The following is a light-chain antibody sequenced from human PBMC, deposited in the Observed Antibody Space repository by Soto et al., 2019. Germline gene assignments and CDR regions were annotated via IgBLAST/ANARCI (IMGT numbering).Light chain of an antibody. J-gene: IGKJ1*01. CDR1: QSLLHSNGYNY. Sequence: DIVMTQSPLSLPVTPAEPASISCRSSQSLLHSNGYNYLDWYLQKPGQSPQLLIYLGSNRASGVPDRCSGSGSGTDFTLKISRVEAEDVGVYYCMQALQTRWTFGQGTKVEIK. V-gene: IGKV2-28*01. CDR3: MQALQTRWT. CDR2: LGS.